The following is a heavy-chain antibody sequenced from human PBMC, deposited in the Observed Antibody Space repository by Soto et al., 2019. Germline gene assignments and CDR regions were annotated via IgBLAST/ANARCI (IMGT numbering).Heavy chain of an antibody. CDR1: GFTFSSYS. D-gene: IGHD1-26*01. V-gene: IGHV3-48*02. CDR2: ISSSSSTI. CDR3: ARAVVATEGYDMVAVVGATEGYYMYG. J-gene: IGHJ6*03. Sequence: GGSLRLSCAASGFTFSSYSMNWVRQAPGKGLEWVSYISSSSSTIYYADSVKGRFTIYRDNAKNSLYLQMNSLRDEDTAVYYCARAVVATEGYDMVAVVGATEGYYMYGWGKGTTVTVSS.